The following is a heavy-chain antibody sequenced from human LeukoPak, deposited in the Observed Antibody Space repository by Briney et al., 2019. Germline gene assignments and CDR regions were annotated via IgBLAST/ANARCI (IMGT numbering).Heavy chain of an antibody. V-gene: IGHV1-18*01. D-gene: IGHD6-13*01. Sequence: ASVKVSCKASGYTFTNYGLSWARQAPGQGLERVGWISTYNGNTNYAQKFQGRVTVTTDTSTSTGYMEMRSLRSDDTAVYYCARGGVSNSWYRTPDYWGQGTLVTVSS. J-gene: IGHJ4*02. CDR1: GYTFTNYG. CDR3: ARGGVSNSWYRTPDY. CDR2: ISTYNGNT.